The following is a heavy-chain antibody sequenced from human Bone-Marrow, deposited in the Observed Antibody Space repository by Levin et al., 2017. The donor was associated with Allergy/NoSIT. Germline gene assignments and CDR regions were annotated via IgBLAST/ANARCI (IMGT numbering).Heavy chain of an antibody. J-gene: IGHJ4*02. CDR1: GFTFSNYG. D-gene: IGHD4/OR15-4a*01. CDR3: ARGGGAGAASFDY. Sequence: PGGSLRLSCAASGFTFSNYGMHWVRQAPGKGLEWVAIIWYDGSNKYYADSVKGRFTISRDNSKNTVYLQMNSLRAEDTAVYYCARGGGAGAASFDYWGQGTLVTVSS. V-gene: IGHV3-33*01. CDR2: IWYDGSNK.